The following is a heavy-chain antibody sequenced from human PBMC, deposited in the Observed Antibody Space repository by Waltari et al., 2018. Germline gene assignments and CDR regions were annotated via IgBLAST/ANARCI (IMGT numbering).Heavy chain of an antibody. D-gene: IGHD5-12*01. Sequence: QLQLQESGPGLVKPSETLSLTCTVAGGSLTSNRHYWGWIRQPPGQGLEWIGTISYTGATSSSPSLKSRVTISRDTSKNQLSLTLVSVTAADTALYYCATYIGASVGTAAFDVWGQGTMVTVSS. V-gene: IGHV4-39*01. J-gene: IGHJ3*01. CDR2: ISYTGAT. CDR1: GGSLTSNRHY. CDR3: ATYIGASVGTAAFDV.